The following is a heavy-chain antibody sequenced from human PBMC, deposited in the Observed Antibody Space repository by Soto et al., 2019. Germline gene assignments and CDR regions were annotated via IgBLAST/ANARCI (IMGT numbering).Heavy chain of an antibody. CDR2: ISSSSSYR. D-gene: IGHD3-10*01. J-gene: IGHJ4*02. V-gene: IGHV3-21*01. CDR3: ARDPPKFYYGSGNFDY. CDR1: GFSFSSYS. Sequence: LRLSCAASGFSFSSYSMNWVRQAPGKGLEWVSSISSSSSYRYYADSVKGRFTISRDSAKNSLYLQMNSLRAEDTAVYYCARDPPKFYYGSGNFDYWGQGALVTV.